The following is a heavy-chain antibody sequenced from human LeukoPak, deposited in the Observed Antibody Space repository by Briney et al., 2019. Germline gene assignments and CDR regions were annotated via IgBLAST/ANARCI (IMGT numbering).Heavy chain of an antibody. J-gene: IGHJ4*02. Sequence: GGSLRLSCAASGFIFNKYWMAWVRQAPGKGLEWVANINEDGGDRNYVDSLKGRFTISRDNAKNSLYLQMNSLRVEDTAVYYCARDAAYGYDRFDYWGQGTQVTVSS. CDR1: GFIFNKYW. CDR2: INEDGGDR. CDR3: ARDAAYGYDRFDY. V-gene: IGHV3-7*01. D-gene: IGHD5-18*01.